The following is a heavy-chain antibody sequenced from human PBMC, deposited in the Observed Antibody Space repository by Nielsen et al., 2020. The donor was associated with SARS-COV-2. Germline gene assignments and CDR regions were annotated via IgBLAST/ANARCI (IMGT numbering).Heavy chain of an antibody. CDR2: INPDESKT. V-gene: IGHV3-74*03. Sequence: GESLKISCAASGFIFSNYRMHWVRQAPGQGLVWVSHINPDESKTTYADSVKGRFTISRDNGKNSLYLQMNSLRSEDTALYYCTRGFYSQSDYWGQGTLVTVSS. CDR3: TRGFYSQSDY. CDR1: GFIFSNYR. J-gene: IGHJ4*02. D-gene: IGHD2-15*01.